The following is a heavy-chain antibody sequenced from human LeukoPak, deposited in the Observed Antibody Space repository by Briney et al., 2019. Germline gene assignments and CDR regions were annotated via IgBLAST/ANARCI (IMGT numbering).Heavy chain of an antibody. CDR3: VAYNWNYPDY. CDR1: GFIFISYY. Sequence: GGSLRLSCAASGFIFISYYMCWVRQAPEKGLVWVSRIRTDGNTAYADSVKGRFTISRDNAKNTLYLQMSSLRAEDTAVYYCVAYNWNYPDYRGQGTLVTVSS. V-gene: IGHV3-74*01. D-gene: IGHD1-20*01. CDR2: IRTDGNT. J-gene: IGHJ4*02.